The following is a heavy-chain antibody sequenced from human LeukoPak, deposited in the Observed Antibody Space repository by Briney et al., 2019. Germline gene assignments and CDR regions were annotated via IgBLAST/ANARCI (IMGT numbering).Heavy chain of an antibody. J-gene: IGHJ4*02. V-gene: IGHV3-7*01. Sequence: QPGGSLRLSCAASGFTFSSYWMSWVRQAPGKGLEWVANIKQDGSEKYYVDSVKGRFTISRDNAKNSLYLQMNSLRAEDTAVYYCARVRKDIVVVPGAMRDTYYFDYWGQGTLVTVSS. CDR2: IKQDGSEK. D-gene: IGHD2-2*01. CDR3: ARVRKDIVVVPGAMRDTYYFDY. CDR1: GFTFSSYW.